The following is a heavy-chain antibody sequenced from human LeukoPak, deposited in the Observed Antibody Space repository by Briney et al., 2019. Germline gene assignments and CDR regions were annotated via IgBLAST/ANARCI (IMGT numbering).Heavy chain of an antibody. CDR1: GFTVSSNY. Sequence: PGGSLRLSCAASGFTVSSNYMSWVRQAPGKGLEWVSALYRGGSAYYADSVEGRLTISRDNSKNTIYLHLSNLRAEDTAVYYCARELAMAGTFDYWGQGTLVTVSS. D-gene: IGHD6-19*01. CDR2: LYRGGSA. J-gene: IGHJ4*02. CDR3: ARELAMAGTFDY. V-gene: IGHV3-53*01.